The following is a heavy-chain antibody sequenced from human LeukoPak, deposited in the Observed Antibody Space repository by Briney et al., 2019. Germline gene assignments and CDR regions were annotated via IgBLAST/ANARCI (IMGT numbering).Heavy chain of an antibody. V-gene: IGHV3-11*01. CDR1: GFTFSDYY. J-gene: IGHJ6*02. CDR3: ANPRSPFPRLLNYYGMDV. Sequence: NSGGSLRLSCAASGFTFSDYYMSWIRQAPGKGLEWVSYISSSGSTIYYADSVKGRFTISRDNAKNSLYLQMNSLRAEDTAVYYCANPRSPFPRLLNYYGMDVWGQGTTVTVSS. D-gene: IGHD2-15*01. CDR2: ISSSGSTI.